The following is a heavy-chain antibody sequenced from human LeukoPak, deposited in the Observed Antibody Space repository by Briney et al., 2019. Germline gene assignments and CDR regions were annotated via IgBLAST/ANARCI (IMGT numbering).Heavy chain of an antibody. J-gene: IGHJ5*02. CDR2: IYYTGST. V-gene: IGHV4-30-4*07. Sequence: SETLSLTCAVSGGSISGSGYSWSWIRQPPGKGLDWIAYIYYTGSTYYNPSLKSRVTISLDTSKNQFSLKLTSVTAADTAVYYCARGGDSSGYEGRFDPWGQGTLVTVSS. D-gene: IGHD3-22*01. CDR3: ARGGDSSGYEGRFDP. CDR1: GGSISGSGYS.